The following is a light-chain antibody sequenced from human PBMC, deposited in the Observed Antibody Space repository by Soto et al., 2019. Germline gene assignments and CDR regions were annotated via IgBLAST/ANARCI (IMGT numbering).Light chain of an antibody. CDR1: QSVLYSSNNKNY. V-gene: IGKV4-1*01. J-gene: IGKJ2*01. Sequence: IVMTQSPDSLAVSLGERATINCKSSQSVLYSSNNKNYFAWYQQKPGQSPKLLIYWASTRQSGVPDRFSGSGSGIDFTLTISSLQAEDVAVYYCQQFYTTPHTFGQGTKLEIK. CDR2: WAS. CDR3: QQFYTTPHT.